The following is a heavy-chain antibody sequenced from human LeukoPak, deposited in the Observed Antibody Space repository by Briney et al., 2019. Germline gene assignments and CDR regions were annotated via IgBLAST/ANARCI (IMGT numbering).Heavy chain of an antibody. Sequence: PGGSLRLSCAASGFIFSDYYMSWIRQTPEKGLEWLSYISSSSGYKNYADSLKGRFTISRDNAKNSVYLQMNSLSAEDTAVYYCARRGLYDSSDFWTFQHWGQGTLVTVSS. CDR3: ARRGLYDSSDFWTFQH. CDR2: ISSSSGYK. D-gene: IGHD3/OR15-3a*01. J-gene: IGHJ1*01. CDR1: GFIFSDYY. V-gene: IGHV3-11*06.